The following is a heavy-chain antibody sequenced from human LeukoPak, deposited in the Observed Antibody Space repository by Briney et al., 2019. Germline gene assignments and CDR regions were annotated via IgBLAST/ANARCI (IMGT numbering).Heavy chain of an antibody. CDR3: ARGRGRLVVVTAHDY. V-gene: IGHV1-69*13. J-gene: IGHJ4*02. CDR2: IIPIFGTA. Sequence: ASVKVSCKASVCTFSSYAISWVRQAPGQGLEWMGGIIPIFGTANYAQKFQGRVTITADESTSTAYMELSSLRSEDTAVYYCARGRGRLVVVTAHDYWGQGTLVTVSS. D-gene: IGHD2-21*02. CDR1: VCTFSSYA.